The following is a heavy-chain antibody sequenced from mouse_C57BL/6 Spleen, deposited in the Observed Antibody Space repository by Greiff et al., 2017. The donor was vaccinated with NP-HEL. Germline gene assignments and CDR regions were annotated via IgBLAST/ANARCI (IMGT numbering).Heavy chain of an antibody. CDR3: ARSEYGSSPGFAY. CDR2: INPSSGYT. D-gene: IGHD1-1*01. V-gene: IGHV1-7*01. CDR1: GYTFTSYW. Sequence: QVQLQQSGAELAKPGASVKLSCKASGYTFTSYWMHWVKQRPGQGLEWIGYINPSSGYTKYNQKFKDKATLTADKSSSTAYMQLSSLTSEDSAVYYCARSEYGSSPGFAYWGQGTLVTVSA. J-gene: IGHJ3*01.